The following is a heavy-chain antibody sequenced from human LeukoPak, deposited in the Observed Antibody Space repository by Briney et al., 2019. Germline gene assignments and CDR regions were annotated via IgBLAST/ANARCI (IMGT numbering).Heavy chain of an antibody. CDR1: GASVTSAAYY. J-gene: IGHJ4*02. CDR3: ARGDFWSGSTMRRVDY. Sequence: SETLSLTCTVTGASVTSAAYYFTWVRQPPGKGLEWIGEINHSGSTNYNPSLKSRVTISVDTSKNQFSLKLSSVTAADTAVYYCARGDFWSGSTMRRVDYWGQGTLVTVSS. CDR2: INHSGST. V-gene: IGHV4-61*08. D-gene: IGHD3-3*01.